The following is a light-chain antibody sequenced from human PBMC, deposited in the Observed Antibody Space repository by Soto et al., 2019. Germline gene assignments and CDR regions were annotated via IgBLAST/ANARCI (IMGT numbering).Light chain of an antibody. J-gene: IGKJ4*01. CDR1: QSISSW. Sequence: DIQMTQSPSTLSASVGDRVTITCRASQSISSWLAWYQQKPGKAPKLLIYKASSLESGVPSRFSGSVSGTEFTLTISSLQPDDSVTYYCQHHSNHPLTFGGGTKVEIK. CDR3: QHHSNHPLT. V-gene: IGKV1-5*03. CDR2: KAS.